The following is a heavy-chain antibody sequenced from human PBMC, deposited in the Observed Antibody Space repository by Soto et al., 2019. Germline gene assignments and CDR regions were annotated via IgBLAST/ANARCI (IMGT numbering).Heavy chain of an antibody. CDR3: ARDARGDEAPMDY. CDR1: GYTFTGYY. Sequence: GASVKVSCKASGYTFTGYYMHGVRQAPGQGLEWMGWINPNSGGTNYAQKFQGWVTMTRDTSISTAYMELSRLRSDDTAVYYCARDARGDEAPMDYWGQGTLVTVSS. CDR2: INPNSGGT. V-gene: IGHV1-2*04. J-gene: IGHJ4*02. D-gene: IGHD3-10*01.